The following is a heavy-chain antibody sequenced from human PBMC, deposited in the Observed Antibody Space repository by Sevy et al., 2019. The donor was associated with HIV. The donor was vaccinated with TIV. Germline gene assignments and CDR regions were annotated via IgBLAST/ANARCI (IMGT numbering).Heavy chain of an antibody. Sequence: GGSLRLSCAASGFTFSSYSMNWVRQAPGKGLEWVSYISSSSSTIYYADSVKGRFTISRDNAKNSLYLQMNSLRAEDTAVYYCARDFLLWFREPGDWGQRTMVTVSS. CDR2: ISSSSSTI. CDR3: ARDFLLWFREPGD. J-gene: IGHJ4*02. CDR1: GFTFSSYS. D-gene: IGHD3-10*01. V-gene: IGHV3-48*01.